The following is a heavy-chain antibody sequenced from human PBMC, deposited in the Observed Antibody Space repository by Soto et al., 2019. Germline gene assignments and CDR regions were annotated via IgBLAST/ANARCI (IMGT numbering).Heavy chain of an antibody. CDR2: IYYSGST. D-gene: IGHD1-1*01. V-gene: IGHV4-39*01. J-gene: IGHJ6*02. CDR1: GDSISSNNHY. CDR3: ARYPIDYTNSGYNFYGLDV. Sequence: PSETLSITCIVSGDSISSNNHYWGWIRQPPGKGLEWIGSIYYSGSTYYNPSLKSRVTISVDTSKNRFALKLSSVTAADTALYYCARYPIDYTNSGYNFYGLDVWGQGTTVT.